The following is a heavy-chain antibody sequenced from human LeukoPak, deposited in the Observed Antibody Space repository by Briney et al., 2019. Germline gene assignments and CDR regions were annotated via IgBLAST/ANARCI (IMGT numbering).Heavy chain of an antibody. CDR2: INSDGSST. CDR3: AKDGFYDFWSGYPNH. D-gene: IGHD3-3*01. CDR1: GFNFSSYW. Sequence: GGSLRLSCAASGFNFSSYWMHWVRQAPGKGLVWVSRINSDGSSTSYADSVKGRFTTSRDNAKNTLYLQMNSLRAEDTAMYYCAKDGFYDFWSGYPNHWGQGTLVTVSS. V-gene: IGHV3-74*01. J-gene: IGHJ5*02.